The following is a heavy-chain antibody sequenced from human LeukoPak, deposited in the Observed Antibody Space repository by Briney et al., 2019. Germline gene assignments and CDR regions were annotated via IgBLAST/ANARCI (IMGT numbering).Heavy chain of an antibody. V-gene: IGHV3-7*01. J-gene: IGHJ4*02. CDR1: GFTFGVHW. Sequence: GGSLRLSCAASGFTFGVHWMSWVRQAPGKGLEWVANINQGGSDKYYVDSVKGRFTISRDNANNLLYLQMNSLRGEDTAVYYCTRDRSRAEDDWGQGTLVTVSS. CDR2: INQGGSDK. D-gene: IGHD1-14*01. CDR3: TRDRSRAEDD.